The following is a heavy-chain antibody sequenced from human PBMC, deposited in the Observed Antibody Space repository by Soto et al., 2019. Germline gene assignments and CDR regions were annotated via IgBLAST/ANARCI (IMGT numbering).Heavy chain of an antibody. D-gene: IGHD3-3*01. V-gene: IGHV4-59*01. CDR2: IYYSGST. Sequence: SETLSLTCTVSGGSISSYYWSWIRQPPGKGLEWIGYIYYSGSTNYNPSLKSRVTMSVDTSKNQFSLKLSSVTAADTAVYYCARVYYDFWSGYPRYYYGMDVWGQGTTVTV. CDR3: ARVYYDFWSGYPRYYYGMDV. J-gene: IGHJ6*02. CDR1: GGSISSYY.